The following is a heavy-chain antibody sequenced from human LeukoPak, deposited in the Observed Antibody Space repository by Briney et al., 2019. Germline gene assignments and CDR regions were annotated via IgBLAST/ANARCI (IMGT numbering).Heavy chain of an antibody. CDR2: ISYDGSNK. V-gene: IGHV3-30*04. CDR1: AFPFRNYA. D-gene: IGHD1-26*01. CDR3: ANERYSNAHYLPDY. Sequence: PGRSLRLSCAASAFPFRNYAMHWLRQAPGKGLEWVAVISYDGSNKYYADSVKGRFTISRDNSKNTLFLQMNSLRAEDTAVYYCANERYSNAHYLPDYWGQGTLVTVSS. J-gene: IGHJ4*02.